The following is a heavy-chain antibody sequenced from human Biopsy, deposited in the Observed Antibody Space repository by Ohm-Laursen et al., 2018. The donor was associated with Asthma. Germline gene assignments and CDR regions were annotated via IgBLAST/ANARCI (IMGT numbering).Heavy chain of an antibody. V-gene: IGHV3-30*18. CDR3: AKRRGYSDLTDFDH. D-gene: IGHD3-3*01. J-gene: IGHJ4*02. CDR1: GFVFRSHA. Sequence: SLRLSCAASGFVFRSHAMHWVRQAPGKGLEWVAVVSYDGGVAHYADSMKGRFTISRDNAKSTLYLQMNRLRTDDTAVYYCAKRRGYSDLTDFDHGGQGTLVTVSS. CDR2: VSYDGGVA.